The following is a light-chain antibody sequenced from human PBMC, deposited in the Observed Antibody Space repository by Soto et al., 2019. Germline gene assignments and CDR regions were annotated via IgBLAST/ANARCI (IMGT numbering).Light chain of an antibody. J-gene: IGKJ1*01. V-gene: IGKV3-20*01. Sequence: ETVLTQSPGTLSLSPGERATLSCRVSQSVHATYLAWYQQKPGQGPRLLISGASNRATGIPDRFSGSGSGTGFTLTISRLEPEDFALYYCLQYGHSPGWTFGQGTRVEIK. CDR3: LQYGHSPGWT. CDR1: QSVHATY. CDR2: GAS.